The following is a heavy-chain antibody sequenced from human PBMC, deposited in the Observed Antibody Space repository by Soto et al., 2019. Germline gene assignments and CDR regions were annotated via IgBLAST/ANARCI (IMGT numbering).Heavy chain of an antibody. CDR3: ARERTGTTSNWFDP. CDR2: MNPNSGNT. V-gene: IGHV1-8*01. D-gene: IGHD1-7*01. Sequence: QVQLVQSGAEVKKPGASVKVSCKASGYTFTSYDINWVRQATGHGLEWMGWMNPNSGNTVYAQKFQGRVTMTRDTSISTAYMEPSSLRSEDTAVYYCARERTGTTSNWFDPWGQGTLVTVSS. J-gene: IGHJ5*02. CDR1: GYTFTSYD.